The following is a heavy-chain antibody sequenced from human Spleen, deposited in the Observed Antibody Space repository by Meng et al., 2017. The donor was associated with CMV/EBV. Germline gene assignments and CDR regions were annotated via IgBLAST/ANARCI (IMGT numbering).Heavy chain of an antibody. Sequence: ESLKISCAASGFTVSSNYMSWIRQPPGKGLEWIGEINHSGSTNYNPSLKSRVTISVDTSKNQFSLKLSSVTAADTAVYYCAAARGRRDTKRIFGVVIISIDYWGQGTLVTVSS. J-gene: IGHJ4*02. CDR1: GFTVSSNY. V-gene: IGHV4-34*08. CDR3: AAARGRRDTKRIFGVVIISIDY. CDR2: INHSGST. D-gene: IGHD3-3*01.